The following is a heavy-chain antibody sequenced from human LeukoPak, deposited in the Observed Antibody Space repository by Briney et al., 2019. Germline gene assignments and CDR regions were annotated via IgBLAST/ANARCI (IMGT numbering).Heavy chain of an antibody. CDR1: GHGFTEYY. CDR3: ARGWQINSSGGFVDP. V-gene: IGHV1-2*02. CDR2: INPSSGAT. J-gene: IGHJ5*02. Sequence: ASLKVSCQASGHGFTEYYVHWIRQAPGQGLEWMGWINPSSGATIYAQKFQGRVTMTRDTFTTTAYMEINSLLSDDTAVYYCARGWQINSSGGFVDPWGQGTLVTVSS. D-gene: IGHD6-6*01.